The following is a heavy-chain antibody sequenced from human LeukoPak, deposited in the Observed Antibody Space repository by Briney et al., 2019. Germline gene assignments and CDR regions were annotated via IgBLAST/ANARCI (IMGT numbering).Heavy chain of an antibody. Sequence: PGGSLRLSCATSGFTFSSFEMNWVRQAPGKGPEWVAVMSYDGSNEYYGDSAKGRCTISRDNSKNALYLQMNTLRVEDTAVYYCARDLMGGSGDYSTWDFWGQGTLVTVSS. CDR3: ARDLMGGSGDYSTWDF. CDR2: MSYDGSNE. CDR1: GFTFSSFE. D-gene: IGHD3-10*01. V-gene: IGHV3-30*04. J-gene: IGHJ4*02.